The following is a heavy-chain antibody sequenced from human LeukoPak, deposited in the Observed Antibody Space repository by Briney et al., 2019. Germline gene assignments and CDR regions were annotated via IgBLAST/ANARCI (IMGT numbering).Heavy chain of an antibody. D-gene: IGHD3-16*02. J-gene: IGHJ4*02. V-gene: IGHV4-34*01. CDR1: GGSFSGYY. Sequence: SETLSLTCAVYGGSFSGYYWSWIRQPPGKGLEWIGEINHSGSTNYNPSLKSRVTISVDTSKNQFSLKLSSVTAADTAAYYCARGRPNYDYVWGSYPLRPFDYWGQGTLVTVSS. CDR3: ARGRPNYDYVWGSYPLRPFDY. CDR2: INHSGST.